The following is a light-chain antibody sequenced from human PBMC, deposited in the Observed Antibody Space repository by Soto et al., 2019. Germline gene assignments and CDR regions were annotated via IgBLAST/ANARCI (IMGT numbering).Light chain of an antibody. Sequence: QSALTQPPSASGSPGQSVTISCTGTSSDVGGYNYVSWYQQHPGKAPKLMIYEVSKRPSGVPDRFSGSKSGNTASLTVSGLQPEDEADYYCSSYAGSNKSVF. CDR1: SSDVGGYNY. V-gene: IGLV2-8*01. J-gene: IGLJ1*01. CDR3: SSYAGSNKSV. CDR2: EVS.